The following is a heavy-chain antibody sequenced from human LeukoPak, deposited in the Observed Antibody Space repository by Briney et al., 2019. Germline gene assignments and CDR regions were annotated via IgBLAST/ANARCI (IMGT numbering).Heavy chain of an antibody. CDR2: LFVGGAST. J-gene: IGHJ4*02. Sequence: PGGSLRLSCAASGFNFNNYVMSWVRQAPGKGLEWVSVLFVGGASTLYADSVKGRFTISGDTSKNTLYLQMNGLRAEDTAVYLWAKERDYSPGHKFDLWGQGTLVTVSS. D-gene: IGHD4-11*01. V-gene: IGHV3-23*01. CDR1: GFNFNNYV. CDR3: AKERDYSPGHKFDL.